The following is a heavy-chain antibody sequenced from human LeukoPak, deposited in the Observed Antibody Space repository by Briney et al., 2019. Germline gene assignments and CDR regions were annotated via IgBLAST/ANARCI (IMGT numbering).Heavy chain of an antibody. Sequence: PGGSLRLACAASGFTFRSYAMNWVRQAPGKGLEWVSGISESGVGTNYADSVKGRFTISRDNSKNTLYLQMNSLRAEDTAVCYCAKVKVGATIDYWGQGTLVTVSS. V-gene: IGHV3-23*01. D-gene: IGHD1-26*01. J-gene: IGHJ4*02. CDR1: GFTFRSYA. CDR2: ISESGVGT. CDR3: AKVKVGATIDY.